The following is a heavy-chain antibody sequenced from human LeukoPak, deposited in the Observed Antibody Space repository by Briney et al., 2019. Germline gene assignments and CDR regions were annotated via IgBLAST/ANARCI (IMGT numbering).Heavy chain of an antibody. CDR1: GGSFSGYY. D-gene: IGHD3-10*01. Sequence: SETPSLTCAVYGGSFSGYYWSWIRQPPGKGLEWIGEINHSGSTNYNPSLKSRVTISVDTSKNQFSLKLSSVTAADTAVYYCARAGFTMVRGVIIKGYYFDYWGQGTLVTVSS. CDR3: ARAGFTMVRGVIIKGYYFDY. V-gene: IGHV4-34*01. J-gene: IGHJ4*02. CDR2: INHSGST.